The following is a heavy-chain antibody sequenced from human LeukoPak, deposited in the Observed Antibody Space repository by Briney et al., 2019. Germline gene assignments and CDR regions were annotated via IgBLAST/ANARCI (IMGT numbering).Heavy chain of an antibody. V-gene: IGHV3-49*03. CDR3: TRGSDGTMIVVDRFDY. CDR2: IRSKAYGGTT. J-gene: IGHJ4*02. Sequence: GGSLRLSCTASGFTFGDYAMSWFRQAPGKGLEWVGFIRSKAYGGTTEYAASVKGRFTISRDDSKSIAYLQMNSLKTEDTAVYYCTRGSDGTMIVVDRFDYWGQGTLVNVSS. CDR1: GFTFGDYA. D-gene: IGHD3-22*01.